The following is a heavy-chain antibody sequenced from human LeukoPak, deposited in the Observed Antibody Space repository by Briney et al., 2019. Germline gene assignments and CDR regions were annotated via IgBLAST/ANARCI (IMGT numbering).Heavy chain of an antibody. CDR3: AGTYYYGTGSPEKFDY. Sequence: SQTLSLTCAISGDSVSSNSAAWNWIRQSPSRGLEWLGRTYYRSKWYNDYAVSVKSRITINPDTSKNQFSLQLNSVTPEDTAVYYCAGTYYYGTGSPEKFDYWGQGTLVTVSS. D-gene: IGHD3-10*01. V-gene: IGHV6-1*01. CDR1: GDSVSSNSAA. CDR2: TYYRSKWYN. J-gene: IGHJ4*02.